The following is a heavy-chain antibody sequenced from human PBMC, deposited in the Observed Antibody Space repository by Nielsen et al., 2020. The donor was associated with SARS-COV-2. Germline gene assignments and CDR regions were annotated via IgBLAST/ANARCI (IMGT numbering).Heavy chain of an antibody. CDR3: ARIHYDFWSGETGVDY. CDR1: GFTFSSYS. V-gene: IGHV3-48*01. Sequence: GESLKISCAASGFTFSSYSMNWVRQAPGKGLEWVSYISSSSSTIYYADSVKGRFTISRDNAKNSLYLQMNSLRAEDTAVYYCARIHYDFWSGETGVDYWGQGTLVTVSS. D-gene: IGHD3-3*01. J-gene: IGHJ4*02. CDR2: ISSSSSTI.